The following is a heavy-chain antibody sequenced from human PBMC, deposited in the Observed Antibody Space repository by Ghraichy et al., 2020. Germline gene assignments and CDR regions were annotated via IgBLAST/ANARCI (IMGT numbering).Heavy chain of an antibody. Sequence: GSLRLSCAASGFTFSSYSMNWVRQAPGKGLEWVSSISSSSSYIYYADSVKGRFTISRDNAKNSLYLQMNSLRAEDTAVYYCARDRSTSGIALPNWFDPWGQGTLVTVSS. CDR1: GFTFSSYS. CDR3: ARDRSTSGIALPNWFDP. CDR2: ISSSSSYI. D-gene: IGHD6-13*01. V-gene: IGHV3-21*01. J-gene: IGHJ5*02.